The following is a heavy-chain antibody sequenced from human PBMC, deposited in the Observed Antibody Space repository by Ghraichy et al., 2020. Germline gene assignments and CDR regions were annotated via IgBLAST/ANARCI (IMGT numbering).Heavy chain of an antibody. J-gene: IGHJ6*02. CDR3: AKDHRFLEWLLGDYYYGLDV. Sequence: GESLNISCAASGFAFGSYAMSWVRQAPGKGLEWVSGISGSGDSTYYADSVKGRFTISRDNSKNTLYLQMNSLRVEDTAVYYCAKDHRFLEWLLGDYYYGLDVWGQGTTVTVSS. D-gene: IGHD3-3*01. CDR2: ISGSGDST. V-gene: IGHV3-23*01. CDR1: GFAFGSYA.